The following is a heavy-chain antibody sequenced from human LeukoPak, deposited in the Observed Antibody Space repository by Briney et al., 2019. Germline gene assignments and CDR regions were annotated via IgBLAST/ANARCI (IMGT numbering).Heavy chain of an antibody. CDR2: ISAYNGNT. J-gene: IGHJ4*02. CDR1: GYTFISYG. CDR3: ARDPRTMVRGVYFDY. D-gene: IGHD3-10*01. Sequence: ASVKVSCKASGYTFISYGISWVRQAPGQGLEWMGWISAYNGNTNYAQKLQGRVTMTTDTSTSTAYMELRSLRSDDTAVYYCARDPRTMVRGVYFDYWGQGTLVTVSS. V-gene: IGHV1-18*04.